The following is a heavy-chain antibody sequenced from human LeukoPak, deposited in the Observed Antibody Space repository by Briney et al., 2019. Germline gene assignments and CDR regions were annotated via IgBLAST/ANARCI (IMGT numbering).Heavy chain of an antibody. J-gene: IGHJ5*02. Sequence: ASVKVSCKASGCTFSSHAISWVRQAPGQGLEWMGGIIPIFGTANYAQKFQGRVTITADESTSTAYMELSSLRSEDTAVYYCARDGVHYYGSGNWFDPWGQGTLVTVSS. CDR2: IIPIFGTA. D-gene: IGHD3-10*01. V-gene: IGHV1-69*13. CDR3: ARDGVHYYGSGNWFDP. CDR1: GCTFSSHA.